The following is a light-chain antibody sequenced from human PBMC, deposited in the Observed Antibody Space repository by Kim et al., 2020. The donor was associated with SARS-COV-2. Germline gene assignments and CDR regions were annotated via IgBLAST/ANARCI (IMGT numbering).Light chain of an antibody. V-gene: IGLV2-23*02. CDR3: CSYAGSSTSYA. CDR1: SSDVGHYNL. CDR2: EVN. Sequence: QSALTQPASVSGSPGQSITISCTGTSSDVGHYNLVSWYQQHPDKAPKLMIYEVNKRPSGVSNRFSGSKSGNTASLTISGLQAEDEADYYCCSYAGSSTSYAFGTGTKVTVL. J-gene: IGLJ1*01.